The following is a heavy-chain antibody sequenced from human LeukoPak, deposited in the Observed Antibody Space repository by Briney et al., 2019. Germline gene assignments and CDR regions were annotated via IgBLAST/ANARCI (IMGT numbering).Heavy chain of an antibody. Sequence: ASVKVSCKASGYTFTSYGISWVRQAPGQGLEWMGWISAYNGNTNYAQKLQGRVTMTTDTSTSTAYMELRSLRSDDTAVYYCARDRTMVRGVIHRTYYYYGRDVWGQGTTVTVSS. V-gene: IGHV1-18*01. CDR3: ARDRTMVRGVIHRTYYYYGRDV. CDR2: ISAYNGNT. J-gene: IGHJ6*02. CDR1: GYTFTSYG. D-gene: IGHD3-10*01.